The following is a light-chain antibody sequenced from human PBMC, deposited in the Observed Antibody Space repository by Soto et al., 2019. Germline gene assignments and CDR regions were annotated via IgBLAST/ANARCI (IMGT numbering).Light chain of an antibody. CDR1: QNINSY. Sequence: EIVLTQSPATLSLSPGERATLSCRASQNINSYLAWYQRKPGQAPRLLVYDASNRATGIPARFSGSGSGTDFTLTISSLEPEDFAVYYCQQRSNWPPTFGLGTKLEIK. CDR3: QQRSNWPPT. CDR2: DAS. J-gene: IGKJ2*01. V-gene: IGKV3-11*01.